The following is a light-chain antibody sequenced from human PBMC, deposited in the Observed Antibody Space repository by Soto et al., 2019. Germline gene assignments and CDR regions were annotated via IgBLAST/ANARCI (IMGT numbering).Light chain of an antibody. Sequence: QSALTQPASVSGSPGQSITISCTGTSSDVVSYNLVSWYQQHPGKAPKLMIYEVSKRPSGVSNRFSGSKSGNTASLTISGLQAEDEADYYCCSYAGSSTSPYVFGTGTKVTV. CDR1: SSDVVSYNL. J-gene: IGLJ1*01. CDR3: CSYAGSSTSPYV. CDR2: EVS. V-gene: IGLV2-23*02.